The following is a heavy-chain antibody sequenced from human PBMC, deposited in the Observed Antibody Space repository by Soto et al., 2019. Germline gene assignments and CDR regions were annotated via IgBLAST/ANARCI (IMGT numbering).Heavy chain of an antibody. V-gene: IGHV3-48*04. J-gene: IGHJ6*02. CDR3: ARVNNTIFGVAYYYYYGMDV. CDR1: GFTFSCYW. Sequence: GALRLSFAASGFTFSCYWMSWVRQAPGKGLEGVSYISSSGSTIYYADSVKGRFTISRDNAKNSLYLQMNSLRAEDTAVYYCARVNNTIFGVAYYYYYGMDVWGQGTTVTVSS. CDR2: ISSSGSTI. D-gene: IGHD3-3*01.